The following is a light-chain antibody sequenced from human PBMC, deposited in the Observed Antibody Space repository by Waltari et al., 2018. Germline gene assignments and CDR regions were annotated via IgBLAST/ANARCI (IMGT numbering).Light chain of an antibody. CDR1: GGSIAYNY. J-gene: IGLJ3*02. Sequence: NFMLTQPHSVSESPGKTVTISCTRSGGSIAYNYVQWYQQRPGSAPTTVIYEDNLRPSGVPDRFSGSVDSSSNSASLTISGLSTDDEADYYCQSYDITNWVFGGGTKLTVL. CDR2: EDN. V-gene: IGLV6-57*04. CDR3: QSYDITNWV.